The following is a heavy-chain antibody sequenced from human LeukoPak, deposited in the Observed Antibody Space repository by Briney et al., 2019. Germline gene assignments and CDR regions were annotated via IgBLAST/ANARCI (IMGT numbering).Heavy chain of an antibody. CDR3: AREGDYDFWSGYSFGY. CDR1: GESFSGYY. D-gene: IGHD3-3*01. J-gene: IGHJ4*02. Sequence: SETLSLTCVVYGESFSGYYWTWISQPPGKGLEWIGEIIDTGSTKYNSSLKSRVTISVDTSKNQFSLKLSSVTAADTAVYYCAREGDYDFWSGYSFGYWGQGTLVTVSS. V-gene: IGHV4-34*12. CDR2: IIDTGST.